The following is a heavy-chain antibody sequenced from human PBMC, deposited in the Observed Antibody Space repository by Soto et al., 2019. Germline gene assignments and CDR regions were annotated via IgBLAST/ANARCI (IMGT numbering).Heavy chain of an antibody. CDR2: IYYSGST. V-gene: IGHV4-59*01. CDR1: GGSISSYY. J-gene: IGHJ4*02. D-gene: IGHD3-10*01. Sequence: SETLSLTCTVSGGSISSYYWSWIRQPPGKGLEWIGYIYYSGSTNYNPSLKSRVTISVDTSKNQFSLKLSSVTAAGTAVYYCARLDGFGPYFDYWGQGTLVTVSS. CDR3: ARLDGFGPYFDY.